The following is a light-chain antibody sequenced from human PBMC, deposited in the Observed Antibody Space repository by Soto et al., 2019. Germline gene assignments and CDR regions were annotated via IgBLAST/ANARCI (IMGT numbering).Light chain of an antibody. Sequence: DIQMTQSPSTLSASVGDRVTITCRASQSISSWLAWYQQKPGKAPKLLIYKASSLESGVRSRFSGSGSGTECPLTISSLQPDDFVTYSCQQDGTFGQGTKVEIK. J-gene: IGKJ1*01. CDR1: QSISSW. CDR3: QQDGT. CDR2: KAS. V-gene: IGKV1-5*03.